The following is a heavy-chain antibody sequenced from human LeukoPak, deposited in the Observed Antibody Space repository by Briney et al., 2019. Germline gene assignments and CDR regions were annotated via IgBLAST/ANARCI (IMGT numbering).Heavy chain of an antibody. J-gene: IGHJ4*02. CDR2: ISSSTSRI. CDR3: AKDGTGGYYYLDY. CDR1: GFTFNSYS. V-gene: IGHV3-48*02. D-gene: IGHD3-22*01. Sequence: GGSLRLSCGASGFTFNSYSMNWVRQAPGKGLEWVSYISSSTSRIYYADSVKGRFTISRDSARRSLFLQMNSLRDEDTAVYYCAKDGTGGYYYLDYWGQGTLVTVSS.